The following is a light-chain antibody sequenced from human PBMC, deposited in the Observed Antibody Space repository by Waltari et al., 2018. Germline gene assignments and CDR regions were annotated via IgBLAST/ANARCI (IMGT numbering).Light chain of an antibody. Sequence: DIVMTQSPDHLVVSLGERTIINCMTIQSVLHSSSSRNYFGWYQQKPGQPPQLLILWASTLVSGVPVRFSGSGSGTDFTLTISSLQAEDVAVYYCQQYYIPPFTFGPGTKVDI. CDR2: WAS. CDR1: QSVLHSSSSRNY. J-gene: IGKJ3*01. CDR3: QQYYIPPFT. V-gene: IGKV4-1*01.